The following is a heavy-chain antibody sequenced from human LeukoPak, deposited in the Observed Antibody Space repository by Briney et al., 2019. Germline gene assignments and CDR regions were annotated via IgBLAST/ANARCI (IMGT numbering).Heavy chain of an antibody. Sequence: GGSLRLSCAASGFTFSSYGMSWVRQAPGKGLEWVSAISGSGGSTYYADSVKGRFTISRDNAKNSLYLQMNSLRAEDTAVYYCARVVLTTRDDYWGQGTLVTVSS. CDR2: ISGSGGST. D-gene: IGHD2-21*02. J-gene: IGHJ4*02. CDR1: GFTFSSYG. CDR3: ARVVLTTRDDY. V-gene: IGHV3-23*01.